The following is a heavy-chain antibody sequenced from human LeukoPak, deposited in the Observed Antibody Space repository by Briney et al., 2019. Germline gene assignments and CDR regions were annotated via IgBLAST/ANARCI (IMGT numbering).Heavy chain of an antibody. CDR2: IIPIFGTA. V-gene: IGHV1-69*13. CDR1: GGTFSSYA. J-gene: IGHJ4*02. Sequence: SVKVSCKASGGTFSSYAISWVRQAPGQGLEWMGGIIPIFGTANYAQKFQGRVTITADESTSTAYMELSSLRSEDTALYYCAKDIAAAGLNYFDYWGQGTLVTVSS. CDR3: AKDIAAAGLNYFDY. D-gene: IGHD6-13*01.